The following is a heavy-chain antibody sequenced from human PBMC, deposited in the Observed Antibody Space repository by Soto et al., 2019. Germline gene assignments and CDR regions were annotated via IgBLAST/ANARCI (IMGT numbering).Heavy chain of an antibody. CDR2: IWYDGSNK. CDR1: GFTFSSYG. J-gene: IGHJ6*02. Sequence: QVQLVESGGGVVQPGRSLRLSCAASGFTFSSYGMHWVRQAPGKGLEWVAVIWYDGSNKYYADSVKGRFTISRDNSKNALYLQRNSLRAEETVVYYCARARISSSYYYGMDVWGQGTTVTVSS. D-gene: IGHD6-6*01. CDR3: ARARISSSYYYGMDV. V-gene: IGHV3-33*01.